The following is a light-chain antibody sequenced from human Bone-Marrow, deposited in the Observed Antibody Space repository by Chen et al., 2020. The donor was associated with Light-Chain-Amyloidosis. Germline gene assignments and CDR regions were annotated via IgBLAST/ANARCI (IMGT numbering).Light chain of an antibody. CDR2: DVS. J-gene: IGLJ1*01. CDR1: SSDVGGYHY. Sequence: QSALTQPASVSGSPGQSITIFCTGTSSDVGGYHYVSWYQQHPGKAPKLLIYDVSNRPSGVSNRFSGSKSGNAASQTISGLQAEDEADYYCSSYTSSSTGIFGSGTKVTVL. CDR3: SSYTSSSTGI. V-gene: IGLV2-14*01.